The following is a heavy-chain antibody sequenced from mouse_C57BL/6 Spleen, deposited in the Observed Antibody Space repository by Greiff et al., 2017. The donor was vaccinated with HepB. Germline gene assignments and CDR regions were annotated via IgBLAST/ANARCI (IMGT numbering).Heavy chain of an antibody. V-gene: IGHV5-17*01. D-gene: IGHD2-12*01. CDR1: GFTFSDYG. CDR2: ISSGSSTI. Sequence: EVMLVESGGGLVKPGGSLKLSCAASGFTFSDYGMHWVRQAPEKGLEWVAYISSGSSTIYYADTVKGRFTISRDNAKNTLFLQMTSLRSEDTAMYYCARDDGAWFAYWGQGTLVTVSA. CDR3: ARDDGAWFAY. J-gene: IGHJ3*01.